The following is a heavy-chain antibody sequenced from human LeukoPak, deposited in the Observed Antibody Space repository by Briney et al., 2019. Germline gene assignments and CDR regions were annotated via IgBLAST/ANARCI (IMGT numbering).Heavy chain of an antibody. CDR1: GFTFSTYS. CDR2: ISSSSNYV. Sequence: GGSLRLSCAASGFTFSTYSMNWVRQAPGKGLEWVSSISSSSNYVHYADSVKGRFTISRDNAKNSLFLQMNSLRAEDTALYYCARENWYKFDYWGRGTLVSVSS. J-gene: IGHJ4*02. V-gene: IGHV3-21*01. D-gene: IGHD1/OR15-1a*01. CDR3: ARENWYKFDY.